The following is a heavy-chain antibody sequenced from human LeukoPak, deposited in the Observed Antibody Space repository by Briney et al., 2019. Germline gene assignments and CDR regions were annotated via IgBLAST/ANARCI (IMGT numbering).Heavy chain of an antibody. J-gene: IGHJ4*02. CDR2: INPSGGST. CDR1: GYTFTSYY. V-gene: IGHV1-46*01. D-gene: IGHD3-22*01. Sequence: ASVKVSCKASGYTFTSYYMHWVRQAPGQGLEWMGIINPSGGSTSYAQKFQGRVTMTRDTSTSTVYMELSSLRSEDTAVYYCATSGSSGDMIVVDWGQGTLVTVSS. CDR3: ATSGSSGDMIVVD.